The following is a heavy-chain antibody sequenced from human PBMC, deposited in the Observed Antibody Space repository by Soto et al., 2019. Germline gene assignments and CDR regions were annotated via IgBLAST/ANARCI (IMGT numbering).Heavy chain of an antibody. Sequence: GASVKVSCKASGGTFSSYTISWVRQAPGQGLEWMGRIIPILGIANYAQKFQGRVTITADKSTSTAYMELSSLRSEDTAVYYCARDTPLLNWNDDYWFDPWGQGTLVTVSS. J-gene: IGHJ5*02. CDR2: IIPILGIA. V-gene: IGHV1-69*04. CDR3: ARDTPLLNWNDDYWFDP. D-gene: IGHD1-1*01. CDR1: GGTFSSYT.